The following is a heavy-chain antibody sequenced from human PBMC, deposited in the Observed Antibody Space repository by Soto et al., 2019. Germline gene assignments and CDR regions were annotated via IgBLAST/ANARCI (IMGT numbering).Heavy chain of an antibody. V-gene: IGHV3-33*01. Sequence: QMQLVESGGGVVQPGRSLRLSCAASGFTFNNYGMHWVRQAPGKGLEWLAVIWNDGSNSSYANSVKGRFTISRDNSKNTLYLQMSSLRAEDTAVYYCARRQIPPPTRGAANARGGMDVWGQGTTVTVSS. CDR1: GFTFNNYG. CDR2: IWNDGSNS. J-gene: IGHJ6*02. CDR3: ARRQIPPPTRGAANARGGMDV. D-gene: IGHD6-13*01.